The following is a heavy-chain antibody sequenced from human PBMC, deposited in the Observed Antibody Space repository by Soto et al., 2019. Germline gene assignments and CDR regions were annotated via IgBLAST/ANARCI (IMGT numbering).Heavy chain of an antibody. CDR2: MKSNGAT. CDR3: TADLSPPEGPSYPIDY. D-gene: IGHD1-26*01. V-gene: IGHV3-15*01. CDR1: GFTFNNAW. Sequence: EGQLVESGGGLVTPGGSLRLSCVVSGFTFNNAWMNWVRQAPGKGLEWVGRMKSNGATDYAAFVKGRFTFSRDDSRGTLYLQMNSLETEDTAVYYCTADLSPPEGPSYPIDYWGQGTLVTVSS. J-gene: IGHJ4*02.